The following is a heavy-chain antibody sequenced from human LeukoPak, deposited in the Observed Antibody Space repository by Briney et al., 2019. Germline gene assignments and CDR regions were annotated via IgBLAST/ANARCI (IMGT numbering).Heavy chain of an antibody. J-gene: IGHJ6*02. CDR3: ARDTYYDFWSGYSLSPYYYYYYGMDV. CDR1: GFTFSSYE. Sequence: PGGSLRLSCAASGFTFSSYEMNWVRQAPGKGLEWVSYISSSGSTIYYADSVKGRFTISRDNAKNSLYLQMNSLRAEDTAVYYCARDTYYDFWSGYSLSPYYYYYYGMDVWGQGTTVTVSS. V-gene: IGHV3-48*03. CDR2: ISSSGSTI. D-gene: IGHD3-3*01.